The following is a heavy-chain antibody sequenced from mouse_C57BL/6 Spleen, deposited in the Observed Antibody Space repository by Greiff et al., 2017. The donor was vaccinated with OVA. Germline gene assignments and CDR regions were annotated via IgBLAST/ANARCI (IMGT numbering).Heavy chain of an antibody. J-gene: IGHJ1*03. V-gene: IGHV5-17*01. CDR2: ISSGSSTI. D-gene: IGHD1-1*01. Sequence: EVKLVESGGGLVKPGGSLKLSCAASGFTFSDYGMHWVRQAPEKGLEWVAYISSGSSTIYYADTVKGRFTISRDNAKNTLFLQMTSLRSEDTAMYYCASSYYYGSRYFDVWGTGTTVTVSS. CDR3: ASSYYYGSRYFDV. CDR1: GFTFSDYG.